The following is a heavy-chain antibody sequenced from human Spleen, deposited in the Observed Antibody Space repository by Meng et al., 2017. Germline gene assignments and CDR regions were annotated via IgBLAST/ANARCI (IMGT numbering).Heavy chain of an antibody. CDR1: GGSFSDYY. J-gene: IGHJ4*02. CDR3: ARGPTTMAHDFDY. V-gene: IGHV4-34*01. Sequence: QVPLQPWGAGLLKPSELLSLTCVVSGGSFSDYYWSWIRQPPGKGLGLIGEINHSGGTNYNPSLESRATISVDTSQNNLSLKLSSVTAADSAVYYCARGPTTMAHDFDYWGQGTLVTVSS. CDR2: INHSGGT. D-gene: IGHD4-11*01.